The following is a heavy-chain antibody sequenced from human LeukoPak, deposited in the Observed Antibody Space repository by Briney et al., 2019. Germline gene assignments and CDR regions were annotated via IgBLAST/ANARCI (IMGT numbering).Heavy chain of an antibody. V-gene: IGHV1-69*05. D-gene: IGHD6-13*01. CDR2: IIPIFGTA. CDR3: ARRISSDSSSWLFSYYFDY. Sequence: ASVKVSCKASGGTFSSYAISWVRQAPGQGLEWMGGIIPIFGTANYAQRFQGRVTMTRNTSIGTVYMELSSLRSEDTAVYYCARRISSDSSSWLFSYYFDYWGQGTLVTVSS. J-gene: IGHJ4*02. CDR1: GGTFSSYA.